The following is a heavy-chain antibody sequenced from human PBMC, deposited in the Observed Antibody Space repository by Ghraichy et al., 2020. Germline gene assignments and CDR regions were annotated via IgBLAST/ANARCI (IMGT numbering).Heavy chain of an antibody. D-gene: IGHD6-13*01. V-gene: IGHV4-39*01. J-gene: IGHJ4*02. Sequence: SETLSLTCTVSGGSISSSSYYWGWIRQPPGKGLEWIGSIYYSGSTYYNPSLKSRVTISVDTSKNQFSLNLSFGTAADTAVDYWARPIAAAGPFDYWGPGTLVTVSS. CDR3: ARPIAAAGPFDY. CDR2: IYYSGST. CDR1: GGSISSSSYY.